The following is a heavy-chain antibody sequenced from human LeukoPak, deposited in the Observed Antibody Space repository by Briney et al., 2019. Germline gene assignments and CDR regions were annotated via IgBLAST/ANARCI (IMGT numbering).Heavy chain of an antibody. J-gene: IGHJ5*02. CDR3: ARDWAGGFFGGVQPDWFAP. D-gene: IGHD3-3*01. CDR2: IYTSGST. CDR1: GGSINSYY. Sequence: SETLSLTCTVSGGSINSYYWSWIRQPAGKGLEWIGRIYTSGSTNYNPSLKSRVTMSVDTSKNQFSLKLSSVTAADTAVYYCARDWAGGFFGGVQPDWFAPGGQGPLVPVP. V-gene: IGHV4-4*07.